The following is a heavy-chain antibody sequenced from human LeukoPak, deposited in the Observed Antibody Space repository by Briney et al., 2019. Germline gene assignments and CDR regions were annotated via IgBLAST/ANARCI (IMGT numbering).Heavy chain of an antibody. CDR1: GYTFTSYG. CDR3: ARESHCSSTSCYQAFDI. CDR2: ISAYNGNT. Sequence: ASVKVSCKAPGYTFTSYGISWVRQAPGQGLEWMGWISAYNGNTNYAQKLQGRVTMTTDTSTSTAYMELRSLRSDDTAVYYCARESHCSSTSCYQAFDIWGQGTMVTVSS. V-gene: IGHV1-18*01. D-gene: IGHD2-2*01. J-gene: IGHJ3*02.